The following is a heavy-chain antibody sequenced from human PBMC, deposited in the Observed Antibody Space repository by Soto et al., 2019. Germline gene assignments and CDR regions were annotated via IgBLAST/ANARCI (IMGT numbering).Heavy chain of an antibody. D-gene: IGHD6-13*01. Sequence: PGRSLRLSCTASGFTFSRHAMTWVRQAPGKGLEWVSGLSDSGGSIYYADSVKGRFTISRDNSMNTLYLQMNTLRAEDTAIYYCAKVSSSWYAGFFDLWGQGTLVTVSS. CDR1: GFTFSRHA. CDR2: LSDSGGSI. J-gene: IGHJ4*02. CDR3: AKVSSSWYAGFFDL. V-gene: IGHV3-23*01.